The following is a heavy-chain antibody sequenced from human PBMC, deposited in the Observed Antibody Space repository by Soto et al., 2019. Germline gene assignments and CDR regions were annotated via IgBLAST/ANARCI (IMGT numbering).Heavy chain of an antibody. V-gene: IGHV4-39*01. D-gene: IGHD4-17*01. CDR3: ATYGGDTGRFDY. CDR1: GDSISSRRYY. J-gene: IGHJ4*02. CDR2: SGTT. Sequence: PSETLSLTCTVSGDSISSRRYYWGWIRQPPGKGLEWVGSGTTYYNPSLRGRVTISVDTSKNQFSLKLSSVTAADTAVYYCATYGGDTGRFDYWGQGILVTVSS.